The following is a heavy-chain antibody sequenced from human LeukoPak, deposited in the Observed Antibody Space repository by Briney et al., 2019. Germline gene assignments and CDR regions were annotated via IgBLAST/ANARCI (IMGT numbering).Heavy chain of an antibody. V-gene: IGHV1-24*01. CDR1: GYTLTELS. J-gene: IGHJ6*03. Sequence: ASVKVSCKVSGYTLTELSMHWVRQAPGKGLEWMGGFDPEDGETIYAQKFQGRVTMTEDTSTDTAYMELSSLRSEDTAVYYCASQWGLGSPMGVWGKGTTVTVSS. D-gene: IGHD2-8*01. CDR2: FDPEDGET. CDR3: ASQWGLGSPMGV.